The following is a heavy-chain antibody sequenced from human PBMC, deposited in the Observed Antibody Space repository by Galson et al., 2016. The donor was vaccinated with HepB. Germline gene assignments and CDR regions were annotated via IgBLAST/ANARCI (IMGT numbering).Heavy chain of an antibody. D-gene: IGHD4/OR15-4a*01. V-gene: IGHV3-11*04. CDR3: TSDYGGFDP. Sequence: SLRLSCAASGFTFSDYYMSWIRQAPGKGLEWISYISSSGSSIDYADSVKGRFTISRDNAKDSLYLQMNSLRPDDTGVYYCTSDYGGFDPWGQGTLVTVSS. CDR1: GFTFSDYY. J-gene: IGHJ5*02. CDR2: ISSSGSSI.